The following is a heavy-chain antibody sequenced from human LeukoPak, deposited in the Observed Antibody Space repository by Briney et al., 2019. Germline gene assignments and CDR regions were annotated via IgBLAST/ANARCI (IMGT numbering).Heavy chain of an antibody. V-gene: IGHV4-59*01. J-gene: IGHJ6*02. CDR2: IYFSGAT. CDR1: GDSISRSY. Sequence: SETLSLTCTVSGDSISRSYWSWIRQSPGEGLEWIGYIYFSGATNYNPSLKSRVTISVDTSKNQFSLKLSSVTAADTAVYYCAREDPQTKVPEGLDVWGQGTTVTVSS. D-gene: IGHD4/OR15-4a*01. CDR3: AREDPQTKVPEGLDV.